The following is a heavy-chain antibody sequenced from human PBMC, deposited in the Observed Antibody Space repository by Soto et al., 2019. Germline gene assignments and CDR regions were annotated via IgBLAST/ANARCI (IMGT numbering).Heavy chain of an antibody. D-gene: IGHD3-22*01. CDR2: INPSGGST. V-gene: IGHV1-46*01. J-gene: IGHJ4*02. CDR3: ARVQVSSGYYSYYFDY. CDR1: GYTFTSYY. Sequence: ASVKVSCKASGYTFTSYYMHWVRQAPGQGLEWMGIINPSGGSTSYAQKFQGRVTMTRDTSTSTVYMELSSLRSEDTAVYYCARVQVSSGYYSYYFDYWGQGALVTVSS.